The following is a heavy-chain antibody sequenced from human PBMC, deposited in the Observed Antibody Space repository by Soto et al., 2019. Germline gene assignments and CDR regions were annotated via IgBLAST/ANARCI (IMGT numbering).Heavy chain of an antibody. CDR2: ISGSGGST. J-gene: IGHJ6*02. D-gene: IGHD3-3*01. CDR3: ANLAVPYYDFWSGYPPAYYYGMDV. CDR1: GFTFSSYA. Sequence: GGSLRLSCAASGFTFSSYAMSWVRQAPGKGLEWVSAISGSGGSTYYADSVKGRCTISRDNSKNTLYLQMNSLRAEDTAVYYCANLAVPYYDFWSGYPPAYYYGMDVWGQGTTVTVSS. V-gene: IGHV3-23*01.